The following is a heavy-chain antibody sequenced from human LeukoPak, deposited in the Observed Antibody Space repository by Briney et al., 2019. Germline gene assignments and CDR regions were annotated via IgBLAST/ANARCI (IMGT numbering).Heavy chain of an antibody. Sequence: SETLSLTCAVYGVSLRGYYWSWMPQSPEKGLEGIGEISHEGDSIYNTSLKSRLTLPVDMSKNQCSLKLRSVTAADTAVYYCARGRNYVSDYDFYVWGKGTTVIVAS. CDR1: GVSLRGYY. V-gene: IGHV4-34*01. CDR3: ARGRNYVSDYDFYV. CDR2: ISHEGDS. J-gene: IGHJ6*04. D-gene: IGHD1-7*01.